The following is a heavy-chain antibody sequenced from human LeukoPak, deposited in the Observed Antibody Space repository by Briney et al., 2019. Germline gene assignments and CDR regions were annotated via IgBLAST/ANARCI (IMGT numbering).Heavy chain of an antibody. Sequence: PQTLSLTCTVSGGSISSGDYHWSWIRQPPGKGLEWIGYIYYSGSTYYNPSLKSRISISVDTSKNQFSLKLNSVTAADTAVYYCARGGYTYVTPSAHDYWGQGTLVTVSS. D-gene: IGHD5-18*01. CDR2: IYYSGST. CDR1: GGSISSGDYH. V-gene: IGHV4-30-4*01. CDR3: ARGGYTYVTPSAHDY. J-gene: IGHJ4*02.